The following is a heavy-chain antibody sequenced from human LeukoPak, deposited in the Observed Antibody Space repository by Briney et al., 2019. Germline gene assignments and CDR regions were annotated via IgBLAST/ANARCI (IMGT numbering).Heavy chain of an antibody. V-gene: IGHV4-39*01. CDR3: ATKGYIYSNDAFDI. CDR2: IYYSGST. J-gene: IGHJ3*02. CDR1: GGSISSSGYY. Sequence: PSETLSLTCTVSGGSISSSGYYWGWIRQPPGKGLEWIGSIYYSGSTYYNPSLKSRVTISVDTSKNQFSLKLRSVTAADTAVYYCATKGYIYSNDAFDIWGQGTMVTVSS. D-gene: IGHD5-18*01.